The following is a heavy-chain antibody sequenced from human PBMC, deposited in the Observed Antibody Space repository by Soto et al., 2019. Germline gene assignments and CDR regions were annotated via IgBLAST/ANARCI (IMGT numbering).Heavy chain of an antibody. CDR2: ISYDGSNK. Sequence: GGSLRLSCAASGFTFSSYGMHGVRQAPGKGLEWVAVISYDGSNKYYADSVKGRFTISRDNSKNTLYLQMNSLRAEDTAVYYCAKDQRMGTTGYDYGMDVWGQGTTVTVAS. J-gene: IGHJ6*02. CDR1: GFTFSSYG. CDR3: AKDQRMGTTGYDYGMDV. V-gene: IGHV3-30*18. D-gene: IGHD1-7*01.